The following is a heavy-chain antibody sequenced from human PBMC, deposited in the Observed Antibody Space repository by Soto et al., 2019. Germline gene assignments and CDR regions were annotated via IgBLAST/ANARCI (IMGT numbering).Heavy chain of an antibody. CDR2: IIPMFGTA. V-gene: IGHV1-69*12. Sequence: QVQLVQSGAEVKKPGSSVKVSCKASGGTFSSYAISWVRQAPGQGLEWMGGIIPMFGTANYAQKFQDRVTITAHESTSTAYRELSSLRSEDTAVYYCARRSRVWSPESPVGWGQGPPVTVSA. CDR3: ARRSRVWSPESPVG. CDR1: GGTFSSYA. D-gene: IGHD3-10*01. J-gene: IGHJ4*02.